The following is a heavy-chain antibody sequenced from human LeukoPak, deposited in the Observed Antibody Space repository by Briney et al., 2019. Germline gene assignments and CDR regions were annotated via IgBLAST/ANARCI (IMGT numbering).Heavy chain of an antibody. CDR2: INHSGGT. J-gene: IGHJ4*02. D-gene: IGHD4-17*01. CDR3: ARVKVRTVTTYLYYFDY. CDR1: GGSFSGYY. Sequence: SETLSLTCAVYGGSFSGYYWSWIRQPPGKGLEWIGEINHSGGTNYNPSLKSRVTISVDTSKNQFSLKLSSVTAADTAVYYCARVKVRTVTTYLYYFDYWGQGTLVTVSS. V-gene: IGHV4-34*01.